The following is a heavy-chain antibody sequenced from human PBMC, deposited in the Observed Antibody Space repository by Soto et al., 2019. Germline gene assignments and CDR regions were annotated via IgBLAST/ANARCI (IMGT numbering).Heavy chain of an antibody. CDR3: ARDHRYNWNDEGWFDP. J-gene: IGHJ5*02. Sequence: QVQLVQSGAEVKKPGASVKVSCKASGYMFSIYDINWVRQAPGQGLEWMGWLNPNSGNTGYAQKFQGRVTMTRNTSINTAYMELSSLGSDDTAVYYCARDHRYNWNDEGWFDPWGQGTLVTVSS. CDR1: GYMFSIYD. V-gene: IGHV1-8*01. CDR2: LNPNSGNT. D-gene: IGHD1-20*01.